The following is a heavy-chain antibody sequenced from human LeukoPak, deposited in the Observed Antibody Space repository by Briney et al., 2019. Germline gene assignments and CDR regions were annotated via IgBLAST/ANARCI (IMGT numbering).Heavy chain of an antibody. Sequence: ASVKVSCKASGYTFTDYYMHWVRQAPGQGLEWMGWINPNSGGTNYAQKFQGRVTMTRDKSISTAYMELSRLRSDDTAVYYCARGRDIVATLGMDVWGKGTTVTISS. D-gene: IGHD5-12*01. J-gene: IGHJ6*03. CDR1: GYTFTDYY. CDR3: ARGRDIVATLGMDV. V-gene: IGHV1-2*02. CDR2: INPNSGGT.